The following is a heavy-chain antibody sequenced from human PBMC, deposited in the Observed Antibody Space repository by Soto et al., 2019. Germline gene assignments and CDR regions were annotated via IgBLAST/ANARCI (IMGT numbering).Heavy chain of an antibody. CDR2: IKSDGTT. CDR3: AKDRGEEGLKFLEWFGGMDV. J-gene: IGHJ6*02. D-gene: IGHD3-3*01. CDR1: GFSVSNYW. V-gene: IGHV3-74*01. Sequence: PWGSLRLSCAASGFSVSNYWMNWFRQSALKWLVWVSHIKSDGTTSYADSVEGRFTVSRDDAKNTFYLQMNGLRAEDTAVYYCAKDRGEEGLKFLEWFGGMDVWGHGTTVTVSS.